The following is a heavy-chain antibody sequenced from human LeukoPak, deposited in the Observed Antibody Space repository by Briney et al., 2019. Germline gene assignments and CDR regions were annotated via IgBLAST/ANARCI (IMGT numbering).Heavy chain of an antibody. J-gene: IGHJ6*03. CDR3: ARSMVRGAAHYYYYMDV. CDR2: INPNSGGA. D-gene: IGHD3-10*01. V-gene: IGHV1-2*02. Sequence: ASVKVSCKASGYTFTGYYMHWARRAPGQGLEWMGWINPNSGGANYAQKFQGSVTMTRDTSISTAYMELSRLRSDDTAVYYCARSMVRGAAHYYYYMDVWGKGTTVTVSS. CDR1: GYTFTGYY.